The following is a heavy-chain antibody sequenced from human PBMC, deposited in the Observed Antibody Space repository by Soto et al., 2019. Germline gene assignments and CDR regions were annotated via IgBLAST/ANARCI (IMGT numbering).Heavy chain of an antibody. CDR3: ARRYCSSASCPRNYYGMDV. V-gene: IGHV5-51*01. CDR2: TYPGDSDT. J-gene: IGHJ6*02. D-gene: IGHD2-2*01. Sequence: GESLKISCKGSGYSFTSYWIGWVRQMPGKGLEWMGITYPGDSDTRYSPSFQGQVTISADKSISTAYLQWSSLKASDTAMYYCARRYCSSASCPRNYYGMDVWGQGTTVTVSS. CDR1: GYSFTSYW.